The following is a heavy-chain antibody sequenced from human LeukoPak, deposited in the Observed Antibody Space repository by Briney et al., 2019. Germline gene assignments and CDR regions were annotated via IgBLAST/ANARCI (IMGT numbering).Heavy chain of an antibody. V-gene: IGHV4-59*01. CDR1: GGSISSYY. CDR2: IYYSGST. Sequence: SETLSLTFTVSGGSISSYYWSWIRQPPGKGLEWIGYIYYSGSTNYNPSLKSRVTISVDTSKNQFSLKLSSVTAADTAVYYCARGATAMDNFDYWGQGTLVTVSS. CDR3: ARGATAMDNFDY. J-gene: IGHJ4*02. D-gene: IGHD5-18*01.